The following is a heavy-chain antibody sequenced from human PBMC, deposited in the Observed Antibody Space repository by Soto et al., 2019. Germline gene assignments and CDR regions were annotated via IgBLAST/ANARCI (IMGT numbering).Heavy chain of an antibody. CDR2: INPHNGNT. Sequence: QVQMVQSGPEVKKPGASVKVSCKTSGYSFNFYGINWVRQAPGQGLEWMGWINPHNGNTNYTQKFQGRVTMTTDTSASTAYMEVRSLRSDDTAVYYCARDTYANVYDSMRPWGQGTLVTVSS. CDR1: GYSFNFYG. V-gene: IGHV1-18*01. J-gene: IGHJ5*02. CDR3: ARDTYANVYDSMRP. D-gene: IGHD3-22*01.